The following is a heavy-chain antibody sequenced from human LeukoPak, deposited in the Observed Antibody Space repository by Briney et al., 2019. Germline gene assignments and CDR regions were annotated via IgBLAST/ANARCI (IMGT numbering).Heavy chain of an antibody. V-gene: IGHV1-2*06. Sequence: ASVKVSCKASGYTFTGYYIHWVRQAPGQGLEWMGRINPNSGGTSSAEKFQGRVTMTRDTSITTAYMELSRLTSDDTAVYYCARDHFAGTYSNHYWGQGTLVTVSS. CDR3: ARDHFAGTYSNHY. CDR2: INPNSGGT. J-gene: IGHJ4*02. D-gene: IGHD4-11*01. CDR1: GYTFTGYY.